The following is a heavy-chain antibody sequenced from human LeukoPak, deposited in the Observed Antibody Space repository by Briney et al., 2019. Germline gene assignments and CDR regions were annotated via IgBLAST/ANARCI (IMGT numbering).Heavy chain of an antibody. V-gene: IGHV3-48*02. CDR2: ISSSNHAI. J-gene: IGHJ4*02. CDR1: GFTFSSYS. Sequence: TGGSLRLSCAASGFTFSSYSMNWVRQAPGKGLEWLSYISSSNHAIYYADSVKGRFTISRDNAKNSLFLQMNSLRDEDTAVYYCARGYYSLGYFDYWGQGALVTVSS. D-gene: IGHD3-22*01. CDR3: ARGYYSLGYFDY.